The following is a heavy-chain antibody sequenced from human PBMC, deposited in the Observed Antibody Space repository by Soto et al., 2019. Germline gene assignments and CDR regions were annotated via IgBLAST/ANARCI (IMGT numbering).Heavy chain of an antibody. V-gene: IGHV1-69*06. CDR1: GGTFSSYA. D-gene: IGHD2-15*01. J-gene: IGHJ4*02. Sequence: QVQLVQSGAEVKKPGSSVKVSCKASGGTFSSYAISWVRQAPGHGLEWMGVIIPILGTANYAQKFQGRVTITADKSTGTAYMELSSLRSEDTAVYYCASSITAYGSGGSCYSVYHFDYWGQGTLVTVSS. CDR3: ASSITAYGSGGSCYSVYHFDY. CDR2: IIPILGTA.